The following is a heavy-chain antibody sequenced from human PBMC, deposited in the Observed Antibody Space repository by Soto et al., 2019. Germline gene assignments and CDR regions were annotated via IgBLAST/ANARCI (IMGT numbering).Heavy chain of an antibody. CDR3: VRDHYYDNSGPLDY. CDR2: ISGYNAKT. CDR1: VYMFTNYV. V-gene: IGHV1-18*01. J-gene: IGHJ4*02. Sequence: VSVNVACKASVYMFTNYVISWVRQTTGQGLEWMGWISGYNAKTKYAQKFQGRVSLTTDESTTTAYMELRSLISDDTAIYYCVRDHYYDNSGPLDYWGQGTLVTVSS. D-gene: IGHD3-22*01.